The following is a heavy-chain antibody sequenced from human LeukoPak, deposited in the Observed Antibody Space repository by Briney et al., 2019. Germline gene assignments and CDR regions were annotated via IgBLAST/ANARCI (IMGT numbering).Heavy chain of an antibody. J-gene: IGHJ4*02. D-gene: IGHD6-13*01. V-gene: IGHV4-34*01. CDR1: GGSFSGYY. CDR3: ASSLTRIAAAVNDY. Sequence: SETLSLTCAVYGGSFSGYYWSWIRQPPGKGLEWIGEINHSGSTNYNPSLKSRVTISVDTPKNQFSLKLSSVTAADTAVYYCASSLTRIAAAVNDYWGQGTLVTVSS. CDR2: INHSGST.